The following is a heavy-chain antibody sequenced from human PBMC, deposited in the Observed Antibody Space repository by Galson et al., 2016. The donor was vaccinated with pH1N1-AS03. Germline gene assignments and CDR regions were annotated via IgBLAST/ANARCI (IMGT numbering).Heavy chain of an antibody. V-gene: IGHV3-64*01. D-gene: IGHD5-18*01. J-gene: IGHJ4*02. CDR1: GFTFSDYH. CDR3: AREGHTAVAAASFDY. Sequence: SLRLSCAASGFTFSDYHMHWVRQAPGKGLEYLSTISSNGGSTYYANSVKGRFTISRDNSKNTLYLQMGSLRAEDMAVYYCAREGHTAVAAASFDYWGQGTLVTVSS. CDR2: ISSNGGST.